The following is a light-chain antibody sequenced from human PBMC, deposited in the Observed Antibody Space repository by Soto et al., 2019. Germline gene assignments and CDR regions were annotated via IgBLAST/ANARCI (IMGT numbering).Light chain of an antibody. CDR2: LSSDGSH. CDR3: QTWETGARVV. J-gene: IGLJ2*01. Sequence: QLVLTQSPSASASLGASVKLTCTLSSGHSSYAIAWHQQQPEKGPRYLMKLSSDGSHSKGDGIPDRFSGSSSGAERYLTISSLQSEDEADYYCQTWETGARVVFGGGTKRTVL. CDR1: SGHSSYA. V-gene: IGLV4-69*01.